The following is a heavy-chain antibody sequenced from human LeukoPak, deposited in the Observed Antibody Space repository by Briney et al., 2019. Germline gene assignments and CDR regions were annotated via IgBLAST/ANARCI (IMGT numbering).Heavy chain of an antibody. Sequence: GGSLRLSCAASGFTFSSDGMHWVRQAPGKGLEWVGVIWYDGSKKYYADSVNGRSTISRDNYNNAPFLQFNSLRADDTAVYYCANERGTTVTAAANYWGQGTLVTVSS. J-gene: IGHJ4*02. D-gene: IGHD4-17*01. CDR2: IWYDGSKK. CDR3: ANERGTTVTAAANY. V-gene: IGHV3-33*06. CDR1: GFTFSSDG.